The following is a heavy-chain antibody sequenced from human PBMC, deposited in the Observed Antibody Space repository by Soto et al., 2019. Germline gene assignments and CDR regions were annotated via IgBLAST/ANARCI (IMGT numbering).Heavy chain of an antibody. CDR1: GLTFSSYE. V-gene: IGHV3-48*03. CDR2: ISKSGSII. Sequence: PGGSLRLSCAASGLTFSSYEMHWVRQAPGKGLEWVSYISKSGSIIYYTDSVKGRFTISRDNAKNLLYLEMNSLRAEDSAVHFCASVMLRFSYGIDVWGQGTTVTVSS. J-gene: IGHJ6*02. D-gene: IGHD3-3*01. CDR3: ASVMLRFSYGIDV.